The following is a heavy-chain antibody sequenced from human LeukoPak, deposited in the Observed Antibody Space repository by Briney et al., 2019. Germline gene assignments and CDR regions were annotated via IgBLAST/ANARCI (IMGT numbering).Heavy chain of an antibody. CDR1: GGSISSSSYY. CDR2: IYYSGST. Sequence: PSETLSLTCTVSGGSISSSSYYWGWIRQPPGKGLEWIGCIYYSGSTYYNPSLKSRVTISVDTSKNQFSLKLSSVTAADTAVYYCARHRPPYYDYVWGSYRRYYFDYWGQGTLVTVSS. V-gene: IGHV4-39*01. CDR3: ARHRPPYYDYVWGSYRRYYFDY. D-gene: IGHD3-16*02. J-gene: IGHJ4*02.